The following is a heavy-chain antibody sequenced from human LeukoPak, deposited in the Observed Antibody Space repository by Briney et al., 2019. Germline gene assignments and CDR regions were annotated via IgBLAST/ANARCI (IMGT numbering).Heavy chain of an antibody. D-gene: IGHD3-10*01. J-gene: IGHJ6*02. CDR1: GFTFSSYG. V-gene: IGHV3-33*01. CDR2: IWNDGSNK. Sequence: GGSLRFSSAAYGFTFSSYGMHWVAHAPGKELVGVASIWNDGSNKDYADSVKGRFTISRDNSKNTLYLQMNSLRAEDTAVYYCARDFYGSGSPYYYYGMDVWGQGTTVTVSS. CDR3: ARDFYGSGSPYYYYGMDV.